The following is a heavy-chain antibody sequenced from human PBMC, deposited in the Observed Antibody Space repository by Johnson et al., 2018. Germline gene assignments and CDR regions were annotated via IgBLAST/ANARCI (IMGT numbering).Heavy chain of an antibody. CDR2: LSTSNTNI. CDR3: ARSVRDYGDNSFMRYYYMDV. Sequence: VQLVESGGDLVQPGGSLRLSCAASGFTFSSYNMNWVRQAPGKGLEWLSYLSTSNTNIYYADSVKGRLTISRENTKNALYLQMSSLRAEDTGVYYCARSVRDYGDNSFMRYYYMDVWGKGTTVTVSS. V-gene: IGHV3-48*01. J-gene: IGHJ6*03. D-gene: IGHD4-23*01. CDR1: GFTFSSYN.